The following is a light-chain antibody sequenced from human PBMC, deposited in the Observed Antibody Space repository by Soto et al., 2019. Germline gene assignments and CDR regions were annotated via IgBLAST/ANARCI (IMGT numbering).Light chain of an antibody. V-gene: IGKV3-11*01. J-gene: IGKJ4*01. CDR2: DAS. CDR1: QSVSRY. Sequence: EIVLTQSPATLSLSPGERATLSCRASQSVSRYLAWYQQKPGQAPRLLIYDASSRSTGIPARFSGSGSGTDFTLTITGLEPEDCAVYYCQQRSNWPSTCGGGTKVEI. CDR3: QQRSNWPST.